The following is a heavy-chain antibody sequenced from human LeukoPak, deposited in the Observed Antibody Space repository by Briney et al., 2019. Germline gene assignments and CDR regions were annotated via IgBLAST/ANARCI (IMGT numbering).Heavy chain of an antibody. CDR1: GFTFSSYS. CDR2: ISSSSSTI. J-gene: IGHJ4*02. V-gene: IGHV3-48*01. D-gene: IGHD3-16*02. Sequence: PGGSLRLSCAASGFTFSSYSMNWVRQAPGKGLEWVSYISSSSSTIYYADSVKGRFTISRDNAKNSLYLQMNSLRAEDTAVYYCARSMITFGGVIVGFDYWGQGTLDTVSS. CDR3: ARSMITFGGVIVGFDY.